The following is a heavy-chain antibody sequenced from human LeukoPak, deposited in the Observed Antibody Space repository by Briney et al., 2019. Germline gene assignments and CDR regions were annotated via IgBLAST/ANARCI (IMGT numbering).Heavy chain of an antibody. CDR2: IYYSGNT. D-gene: IGHD3-22*01. Sequence: SETLSLTCSVSGGSLGSYYWSWIRQPPGKGLEWIGYIYYSGNTNYNPSLKSRVTISIDTSKNQFSLKLTSVTAADTAVYYCARAGSSGYLIDYWGQGTLVTVSS. CDR1: GGSLGSYY. CDR3: ARAGSSGYLIDY. J-gene: IGHJ4*02. V-gene: IGHV4-59*01.